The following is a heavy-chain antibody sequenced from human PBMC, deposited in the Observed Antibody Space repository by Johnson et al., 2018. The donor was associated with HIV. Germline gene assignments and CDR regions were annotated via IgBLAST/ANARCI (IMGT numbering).Heavy chain of an antibody. V-gene: IGHV3-30*04. CDR1: GFTFSSYA. CDR2: ISYDGSNK. Sequence: QVQLVESGGGVVQPGRSLRLSCAASGFTFSSYAMHWVRQAPGKGLEWVAVISYDGSNKYYADSVKGRFTISRDNSKNTLYLQMNSLRAEDTAVYYCAKADHSSGWYLAFDIWGQGTMVTVSS. D-gene: IGHD6-19*01. J-gene: IGHJ3*02. CDR3: AKADHSSGWYLAFDI.